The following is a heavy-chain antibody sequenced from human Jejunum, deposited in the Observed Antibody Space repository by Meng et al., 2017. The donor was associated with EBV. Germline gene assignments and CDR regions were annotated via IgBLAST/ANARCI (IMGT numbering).Heavy chain of an antibody. V-gene: IGHV4-4*02. CDR3: VRGGDYCLVY. Sequence: QVALQVSGPGRVKPAGPLSLTCAVSGDSIDSRNWWSWVRQSPERGLEWIGEIYYSGSTNYNPSLKSRVTILVDRSENHFSLHLSSVTAADTAVYYCVRGGDYCLVYWGQGTLVTVSS. D-gene: IGHD2-21*02. J-gene: IGHJ4*02. CDR2: IYYSGST. CDR1: GDSIDSRNW.